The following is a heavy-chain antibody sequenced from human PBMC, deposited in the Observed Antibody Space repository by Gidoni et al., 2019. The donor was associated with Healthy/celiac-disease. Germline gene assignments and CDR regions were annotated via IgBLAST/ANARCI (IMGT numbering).Heavy chain of an antibody. CDR2: ISGSGGST. Sequence: EVQLLESGGGLVQPGRSLRLSCAASGFTFSSYAMSWVRQAPGKGLEWVSAISGSGGSTYYADSVKGRFTISRDNSKNTLYLQMNSLRAEDTAVYYCAKKYSSSWYEYYFDYWGQGTLVTVSS. CDR3: AKKYSSSWYEYYFDY. V-gene: IGHV3-23*01. J-gene: IGHJ4*02. CDR1: GFTFSSYA. D-gene: IGHD6-13*01.